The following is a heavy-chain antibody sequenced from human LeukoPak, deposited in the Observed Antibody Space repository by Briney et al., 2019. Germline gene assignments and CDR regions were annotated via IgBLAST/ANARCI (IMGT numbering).Heavy chain of an antibody. Sequence: PGGSPRLSCAASGFTFDDYAMHWVRQAPGKGLEWVSGISWNSGSIGYADSVKGRFTISRDNAKNSLYLQMNSLRAEDTALYYCAKDRGATKYYIDYWGQGTLVTVSS. CDR3: AKDRGATKYYIDY. D-gene: IGHD1-26*01. V-gene: IGHV3-9*01. CDR1: GFTFDDYA. J-gene: IGHJ4*02. CDR2: ISWNSGSI.